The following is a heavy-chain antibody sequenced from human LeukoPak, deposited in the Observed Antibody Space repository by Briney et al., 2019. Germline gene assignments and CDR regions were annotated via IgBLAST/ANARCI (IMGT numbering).Heavy chain of an antibody. J-gene: IGHJ4*02. Sequence: GGSLRLSCAASGFTFSSYSMNWVRQAPGKGLEWVSYISSRSSSIYYADSVKGRFTLSRDNAKNSLYLQMNSLRDEDTAEYYCARGDYGDRDLDYWGQGTLVTVSS. CDR3: ARGDYGDRDLDY. CDR1: GFTFSSYS. CDR2: ISSRSSSI. V-gene: IGHV3-48*02. D-gene: IGHD4-17*01.